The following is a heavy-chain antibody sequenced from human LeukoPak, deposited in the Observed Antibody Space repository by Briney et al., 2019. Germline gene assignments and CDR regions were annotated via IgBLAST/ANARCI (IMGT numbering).Heavy chain of an antibody. Sequence: GGSLTLSCTASVFPFRDYWILWVRHAPGKGLVGVRRIDNDGSDTIHADPVKGRFTVYRDNAKNTLFLQIKSPKAGDAAVYFCARGGFLHDFDVWGQGTVVTVSS. CDR3: ARGGFLHDFDV. CDR1: VFPFRDYW. CDR2: IDNDGSDT. V-gene: IGHV3-74*01. J-gene: IGHJ3*01. D-gene: IGHD2/OR15-2a*01.